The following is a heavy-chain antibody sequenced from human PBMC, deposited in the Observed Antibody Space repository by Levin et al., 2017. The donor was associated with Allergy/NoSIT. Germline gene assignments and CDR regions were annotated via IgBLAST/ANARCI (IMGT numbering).Heavy chain of an antibody. CDR1: GFTFSSFA. Sequence: SCAASGFTFSSFAMSWVRQAPGKGLEWVSGISGSAGSTYYAGSVKGRFTISRDNSKNTLYLQMNSLRAEDTGVYYCAKEKVSGWYYFDYWGQGTLVTVSS. CDR3: AKEKVSGWYYFDY. CDR2: ISGSAGST. J-gene: IGHJ4*02. D-gene: IGHD6-19*01. V-gene: IGHV3-23*01.